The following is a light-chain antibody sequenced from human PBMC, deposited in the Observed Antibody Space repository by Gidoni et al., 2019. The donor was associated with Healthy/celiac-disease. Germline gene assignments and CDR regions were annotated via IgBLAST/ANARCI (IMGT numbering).Light chain of an antibody. V-gene: IGKV1-33*01. CDR1: QDISNR. CDR3: QQDDNLPYT. J-gene: IGKJ2*01. Sequence: DIQMTHSPSSLSASVGDSVTITCQASQDISNRLNWYQQKPGKAPKLLIYDASNLETVAPSRFSGRGSGTDFTFTISSLQPEDIATYYCQQDDNLPYTFGQGTKLEIK. CDR2: DAS.